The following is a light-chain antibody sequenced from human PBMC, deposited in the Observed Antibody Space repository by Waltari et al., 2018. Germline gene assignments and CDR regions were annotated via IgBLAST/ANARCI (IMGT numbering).Light chain of an antibody. CDR3: NSRDSSGNHVV. Sequence: SSELTQDPAVSVALGQTVRITCQGDSLRRYYASWYQQKPGQAPVLFIYGKNNRPSGIPDRFSGSSSGNTASLPITGAQAEDEADYYCNSRDSSGNHVVFGGGTKLTVL. V-gene: IGLV3-19*01. J-gene: IGLJ2*01. CDR1: SLRRYY. CDR2: GKN.